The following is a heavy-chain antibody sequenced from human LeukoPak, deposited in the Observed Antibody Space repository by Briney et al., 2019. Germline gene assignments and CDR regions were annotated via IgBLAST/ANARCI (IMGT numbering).Heavy chain of an antibody. V-gene: IGHV3-7*01. Sequence: AGGSLRLSCAASGFTFSSYWMSWVRQAPGKGLEWVTNIKQDGSEKYYVDSVKGRFTISRDNSKNTLYLQMNSLRAEDTAVYYCAREIEYSSSSGFDYWGQGTLVTVSS. J-gene: IGHJ4*02. CDR2: IKQDGSEK. D-gene: IGHD6-6*01. CDR3: AREIEYSSSSGFDY. CDR1: GFTFSSYW.